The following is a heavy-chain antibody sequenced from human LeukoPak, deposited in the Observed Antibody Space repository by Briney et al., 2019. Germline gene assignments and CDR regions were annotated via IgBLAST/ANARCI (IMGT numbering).Heavy chain of an antibody. D-gene: IGHD1-1*01. J-gene: IGHJ4*02. Sequence: PSETLSLTCTVSGGSISSYYWSWIRQPPGKGLEWIGYIYYSGSTNYNPSLKSRVTISVDTSKNQFSLKLSSVTAADTAVYYCTRGGYGGPRVAFDYWGQGTLVTVSS. CDR2: IYYSGST. V-gene: IGHV4-59*08. CDR3: TRGGYGGPRVAFDY. CDR1: GGSISSYY.